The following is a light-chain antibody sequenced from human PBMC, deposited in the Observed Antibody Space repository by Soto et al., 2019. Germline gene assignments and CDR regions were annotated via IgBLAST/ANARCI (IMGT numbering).Light chain of an antibody. V-gene: IGKV1-27*01. CDR1: QAIGNY. CDR3: QKYNGVPLS. J-gene: IGKJ3*01. CDR2: AAS. Sequence: DIPVAQFPSSLSASVGDRVTITCRASQAIGNYLAWYQQKPGKVPKLLIYAASTLQSGVPSRFSGSRSGTDFTLPVSSLQPEDVATYYCQKYNGVPLSFVPGTKVEIK.